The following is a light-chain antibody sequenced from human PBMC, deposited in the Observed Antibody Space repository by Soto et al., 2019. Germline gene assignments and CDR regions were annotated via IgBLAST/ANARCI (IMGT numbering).Light chain of an antibody. V-gene: IGKV3-20*01. CDR1: QSVSDNY. CDR2: GAF. J-gene: IGKJ1*01. CDR3: QQYGSSPPWT. Sequence: EIVLTQSPGTLSLSPGERATLSCRASQSVSDNYLAWYQQKPGQAPRLLIYGAFTRATGIPDRFSGSGCGTDFSLTISRLEPEDFAVYYCQQYGSSPPWTFGQGTTVEIK.